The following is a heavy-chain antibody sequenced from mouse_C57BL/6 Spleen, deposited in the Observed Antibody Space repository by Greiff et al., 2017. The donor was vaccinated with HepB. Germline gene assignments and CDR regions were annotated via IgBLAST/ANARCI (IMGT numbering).Heavy chain of an antibody. D-gene: IGHD2-5*01. CDR3: ASYYSNPAWFAY. J-gene: IGHJ3*01. Sequence: VQLQQSGAELARPGASVKLSCKASGYTFTSYGISWVKQRTGQGLEWIGEIYPRSGNTYYNEKFKGKATRTADKSSSTAYMELRSLTSEDSAVYFCASYYSNPAWFAYWGQGTLVTVSA. CDR2: IYPRSGNT. CDR1: GYTFTSYG. V-gene: IGHV1-81*01.